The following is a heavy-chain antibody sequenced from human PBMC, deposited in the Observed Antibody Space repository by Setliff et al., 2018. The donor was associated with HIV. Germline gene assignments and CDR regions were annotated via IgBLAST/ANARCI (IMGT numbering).Heavy chain of an antibody. Sequence: SETLSLTCTISGASIGRRSDCWGWIRQPPGKGLEWIGSFYYSWNTYYNPSLKSRVTTSVDTSNNQFSLILSPVTAADTAVYYCARGARLLAGYSDRWDYYYMAVWGKGTTVTVSS. CDR1: GASIGRRSDC. CDR2: FYYSWNT. J-gene: IGHJ6*03. D-gene: IGHD6-13*01. CDR3: ARGARLLAGYSDRWDYYYMAV. V-gene: IGHV4-39*01.